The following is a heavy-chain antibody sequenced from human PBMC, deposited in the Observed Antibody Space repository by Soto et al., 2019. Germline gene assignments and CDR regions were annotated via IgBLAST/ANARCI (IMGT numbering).Heavy chain of an antibody. Sequence: GASVKVSCKASGYTFTSYYMHWLRQAPGQGLEWMGIINPSGGSTSYAHKFQGRVTMTRDTSTITVYMELSXLRSEDTAVYYCSRESHYDSSGLIFGSDYWTQGTTVTVAS. CDR3: SRESHYDSSGLIFGSDY. D-gene: IGHD3-22*01. V-gene: IGHV1-46*01. CDR2: INPSGGST. CDR1: GYTFTSYY. J-gene: IGHJ4*02.